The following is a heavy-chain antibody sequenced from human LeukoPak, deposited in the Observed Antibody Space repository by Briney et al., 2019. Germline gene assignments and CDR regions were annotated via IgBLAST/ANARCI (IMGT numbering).Heavy chain of an antibody. J-gene: IGHJ4*02. Sequence: GGSLRLSCAASGFTFSSYGMHWVRQAPGKGLEWVAFIRCDGSNKYYADSVKGRFTISRDNSKNTLYLQMNSLRAEDTAVYYCAKVKGYDSSGYYDVLVHWGQGTLVTVSS. CDR1: GFTFSSYG. CDR3: AKVKGYDSSGYYDVLVH. CDR2: IRCDGSNK. D-gene: IGHD3-22*01. V-gene: IGHV3-30*02.